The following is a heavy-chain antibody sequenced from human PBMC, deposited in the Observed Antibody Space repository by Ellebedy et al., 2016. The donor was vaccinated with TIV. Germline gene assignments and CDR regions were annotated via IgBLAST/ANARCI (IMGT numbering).Heavy chain of an antibody. V-gene: IGHV4-30-4*01. J-gene: IGHJ2*01. CDR3: ARDFGDYAWYFDL. CDR2: IHYTGST. D-gene: IGHD4-17*01. Sequence: LRLXXTVSGDSISSVDYYWNWIRQPPGKGLEWIGYIHYTGSTYYNPSLRSRLTMSVDTSKNQFSLMLSSVTAADTAVYFCARDFGDYAWYFDLWGRGTLVTVSS. CDR1: GDSISSVDYY.